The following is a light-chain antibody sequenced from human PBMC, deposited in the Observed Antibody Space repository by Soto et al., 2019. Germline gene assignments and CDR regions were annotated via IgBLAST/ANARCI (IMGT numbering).Light chain of an antibody. CDR3: CSYAGSSTWV. V-gene: IGLV2-23*02. J-gene: IGLJ3*02. CDR2: EVN. Sequence: QSALTQPASVSGSPGQSITISCTGTSSDVGTYNLVSWYQQRPGKAPKLMIYEVNKRPSGVSNRCSGSKSGNTASLTISGLQAEDEADYSCCSYAGSSTWVFGGGTQLTVL. CDR1: SSDVGTYNL.